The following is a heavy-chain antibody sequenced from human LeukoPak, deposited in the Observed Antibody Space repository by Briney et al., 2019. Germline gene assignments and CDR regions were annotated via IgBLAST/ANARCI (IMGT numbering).Heavy chain of an antibody. CDR3: AREGSWSGSQDYFYGMDV. V-gene: IGHV3-33*01. CDR1: RFTFNKYG. J-gene: IGHJ6*02. D-gene: IGHD3-3*01. CDR2: IWYDGSNK. Sequence: GGSLRLSCAASRFTFNKYGMHWVRQAPGKGLEWVALIWYDGSNKNYADSVKGRFTISRDNSKNTLDLQMNSLRAEDTAVYYCAREGSWSGSQDYFYGMDVWGQGTTVTVSS.